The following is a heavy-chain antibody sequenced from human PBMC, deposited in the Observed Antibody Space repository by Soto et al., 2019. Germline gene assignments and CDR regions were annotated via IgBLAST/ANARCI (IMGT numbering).Heavy chain of an antibody. D-gene: IGHD5-18*01. J-gene: IGHJ6*02. CDR3: ARDDVDTAMPYGMDV. CDR2: IIPIFGTA. V-gene: IGHV1-69*12. Sequence: QVQLVQSGAEVKKPGSSVKVSCKASGGTFSSYAISWVRQATGQGLEWMGGIIPIFGTANYAQKFQGRVTITADESTSTADMELSSLRSEDTAVYYCARDDVDTAMPYGMDVWGQGTTVTVSS. CDR1: GGTFSSYA.